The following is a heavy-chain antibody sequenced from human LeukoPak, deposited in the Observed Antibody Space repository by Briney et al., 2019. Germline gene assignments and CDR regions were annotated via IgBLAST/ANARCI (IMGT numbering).Heavy chain of an antibody. CDR3: ARVRPGSSGSYYRTS. J-gene: IGHJ4*02. CDR1: GFPFSDFH. D-gene: IGHD3-22*01. V-gene: IGHV3-11*04. CDR2: ITSGGGFK. Sequence: GGSLRLSCVGAGFPFSDFHMCWIRQAPGKGLEWVSYITSGGGFKYYADSVKGRFSISRDDSKNSVFLQMNSLRVEDTAVYYCARVRPGSSGSYYRTSWGQGTLVTVSS.